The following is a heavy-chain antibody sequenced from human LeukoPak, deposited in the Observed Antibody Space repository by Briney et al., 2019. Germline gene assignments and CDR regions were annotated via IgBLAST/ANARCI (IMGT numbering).Heavy chain of an antibody. CDR3: AREQEYLRYCSDGSCYSSGFGRLDY. D-gene: IGHD2-15*01. J-gene: IGHJ4*02. CDR2: ISYDGSNK. Sequence: PGRSLRLSCAASGFTFSSYAMHWVRQAPGKGLEWVAVISYDGSNKYYADSVKGLFTISRDNSENTLYLQMDSLRAEDTAAYYCAREQEYLRYCSDGSCYSSGFGRLDYWGQGTLVTVSS. V-gene: IGHV3-30-3*01. CDR1: GFTFSSYA.